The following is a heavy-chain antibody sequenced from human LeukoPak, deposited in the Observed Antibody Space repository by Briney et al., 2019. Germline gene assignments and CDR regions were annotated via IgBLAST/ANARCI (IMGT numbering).Heavy chain of an antibody. V-gene: IGHV3-64*01. CDR1: GFTLSSYD. D-gene: IGHD1-26*01. CDR2: ISGNGGTT. CDR3: ARDGARYSASYYNDY. J-gene: IGHJ4*02. Sequence: GGSLRLSCAASGFTLSSYDMQWVRQAPGKGRECVSAISGNGGTTYYAHSVKGRFTISRDNSKNTLYLQMGSLRAEDMAVYYCARDGARYSASYYNDYWGQGTLVTVSS.